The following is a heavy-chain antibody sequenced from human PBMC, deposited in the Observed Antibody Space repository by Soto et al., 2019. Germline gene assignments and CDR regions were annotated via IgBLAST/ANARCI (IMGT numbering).Heavy chain of an antibody. CDR2: IYHSGST. V-gene: IGHV4-4*02. Sequence: SETLSLTCAVSGGSISSSNWWSWVRQPPGKGLEWIGEIYHSGSTNYNPSLKSRVTISVDKSKNQFSLKLSSVTAADTAVYYCARDRESETNEPSMSFWSGPRPNWFDPWGQGTLVTVSS. CDR1: GGSISSSNW. J-gene: IGHJ5*02. D-gene: IGHD3-3*01. CDR3: ARDRESETNEPSMSFWSGPRPNWFDP.